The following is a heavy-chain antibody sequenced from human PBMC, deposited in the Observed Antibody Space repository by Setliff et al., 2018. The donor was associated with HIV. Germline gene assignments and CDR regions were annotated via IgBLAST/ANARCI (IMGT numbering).Heavy chain of an antibody. V-gene: IGHV7-4-1*02. J-gene: IGHJ6*03. Sequence: ASVKVSCKASGYTFTDYYIHWVRQAPGQGLEWMGWINTNTGNPTYAQGLTGRFVFSLDTSVSTAYLQISSLKAEDTAVYYCARDESDSLYYKDYYYMDVWGKGTTVTVSS. CDR3: ARDESDSLYYKDYYYMDV. D-gene: IGHD3-10*01. CDR2: INTNTGNP. CDR1: GYTFTDYY.